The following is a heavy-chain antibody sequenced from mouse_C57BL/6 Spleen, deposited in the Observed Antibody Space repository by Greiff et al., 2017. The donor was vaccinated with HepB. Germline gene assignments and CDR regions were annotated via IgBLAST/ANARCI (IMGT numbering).Heavy chain of an antibody. D-gene: IGHD1-1*01. V-gene: IGHV3-6*01. CDR2: ISYDGSN. CDR3: AKNYYYGSSPFAY. Sequence: EVKLQESGPGLVKPSQSLSLTCSVTGYSITSGYYWNWIRQFPGNKLEWMGYISYDGSNNYNPSLKNRISITRDTSKNQFFLKLNSVTTEDTATYYCAKNYYYGSSPFAYWGQGTLVTVSA. CDR1: GYSITSGYY. J-gene: IGHJ3*01.